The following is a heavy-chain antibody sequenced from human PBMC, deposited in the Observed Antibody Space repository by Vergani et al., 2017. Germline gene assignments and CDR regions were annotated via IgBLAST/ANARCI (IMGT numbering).Heavy chain of an antibody. CDR1: GFSFSSYA. Sequence: QVQLVESGGGVVQPGRSLRLSCAASGFSFSSYAMHWVRQAPGKGLEWVAVISYDGSNKYYADSVKGRFTISRDNSKNTLYLQMNRLRVEDTAVYYCARDRSLDYWGQGTLVTVSS. V-gene: IGHV3-30*04. CDR2: ISYDGSNK. J-gene: IGHJ4*02. CDR3: ARDRSLDY.